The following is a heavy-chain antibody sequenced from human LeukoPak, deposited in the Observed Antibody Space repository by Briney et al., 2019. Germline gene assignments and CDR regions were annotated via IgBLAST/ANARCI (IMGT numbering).Heavy chain of an antibody. D-gene: IGHD2-2*02. V-gene: IGHV1-46*01. Sequence: ASVKVSCKASGGTFSSYAISWGRQAPGQGLGWMGIINSRGDYTKYAQRFQGRVTMTRDTSTSTVDMDLSSLRSDDTAVYYCATGPCDSASCYKRFDYWGQGTLVTVSS. CDR2: INSRGDYT. CDR1: GGTFSSYA. J-gene: IGHJ4*02. CDR3: ATGPCDSASCYKRFDY.